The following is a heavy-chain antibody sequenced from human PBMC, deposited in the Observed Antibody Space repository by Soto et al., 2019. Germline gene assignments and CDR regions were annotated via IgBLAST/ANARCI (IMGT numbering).Heavy chain of an antibody. J-gene: IGHJ4*02. CDR3: AKADCSDVGCRRLDH. D-gene: IGHD2-15*01. CDR1: GFTFSNYA. Sequence: HPGGSLRLSCATSGFTFSNYAMTWVRQAPGKGLEWVSGVSGSGDRAYYGDSVKGRFSVSRDISKKTLYLQMNSLTVDDTAVYYCAKADCSDVGCRRLDHWGQGTLVTVSS. V-gene: IGHV3-23*01. CDR2: VSGSGDRA.